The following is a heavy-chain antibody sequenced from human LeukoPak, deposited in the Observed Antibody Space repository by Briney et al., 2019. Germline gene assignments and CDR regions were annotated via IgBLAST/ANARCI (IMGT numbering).Heavy chain of an antibody. CDR3: ATPVKYWDVWRGFSPFGY. J-gene: IGHJ4*02. Sequence: ASVKVSCKASGGTFSNFAFNWVRQAPGLGLEWMGGFIPVSGTANYAQNFQGRITITADESSSTAYMELSRLRSEDTALYYCATPVKYWDVWRGFSPFGYWGQGTLATVSS. CDR2: FIPVSGTA. D-gene: IGHD3-3*02. V-gene: IGHV1-69*13. CDR1: GGTFSNFA.